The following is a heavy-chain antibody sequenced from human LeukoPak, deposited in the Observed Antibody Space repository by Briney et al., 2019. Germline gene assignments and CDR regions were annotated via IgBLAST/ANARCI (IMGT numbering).Heavy chain of an antibody. CDR1: GFSFSTRE. D-gene: IGHD3-22*01. Sequence: SGGSLRLSCEASGFSFSTREMNWVRQAPGKGPEWVSYIISGGSTIYYADSVQGRFTTSRDNAKNLLFLQMNSLRPEDTGVYYCARIDRDFYYMDVWGKGTTVTVSS. J-gene: IGHJ6*03. CDR2: IISGGSTI. CDR3: ARIDRDFYYMDV. V-gene: IGHV3-48*03.